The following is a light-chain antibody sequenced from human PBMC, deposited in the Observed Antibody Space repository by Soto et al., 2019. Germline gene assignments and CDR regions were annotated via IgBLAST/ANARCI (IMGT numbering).Light chain of an antibody. CDR3: QQYNISPST. V-gene: IGKV1-5*01. CDR2: DVS. J-gene: IGKJ2*02. CDR1: QSFGSW. Sequence: DIQMTQSPSTLSASVGDRVTITCRASQSFGSWLAWYQQKPGKAPKLLIYDVSSLENGVPGRFSGSGSGTEFTLTISSLQPDDYATYYCQQYNISPSTFAQVTKVVIK.